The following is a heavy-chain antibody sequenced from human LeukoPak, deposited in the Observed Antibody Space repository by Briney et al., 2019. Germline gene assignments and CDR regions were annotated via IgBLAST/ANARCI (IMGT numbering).Heavy chain of an antibody. J-gene: IGHJ5*02. Sequence: SETLSLTCTVSGVSISSSNSYWGWIRQPPGKGLEWIGYIYYSGSTNYNPSLKSRVTISVDTSKNQFSLKLSSVTTADTAVYYCARDNSVRDEAWWFNPWGQGTLVTVSS. D-gene: IGHD5-24*01. V-gene: IGHV4-61*01. CDR2: IYYSGST. CDR3: ARDNSVRDEAWWFNP. CDR1: GVSISSSNSY.